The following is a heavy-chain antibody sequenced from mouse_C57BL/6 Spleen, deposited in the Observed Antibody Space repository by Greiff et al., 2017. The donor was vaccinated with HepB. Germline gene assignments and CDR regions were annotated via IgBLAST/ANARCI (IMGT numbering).Heavy chain of an antibody. Sequence: EVKLMESGGDLVKPGGSLKLSCAASGFTFSSYGMSWVRQTPDKRLEWVATISSGGSYTYYPDSVKGRFTISRDNAKNTLYLQMTSLKSEDTAMYYCARREGAAQVHVDYWGQGTTLTVSS. CDR2: ISSGGSYT. J-gene: IGHJ2*01. D-gene: IGHD3-2*02. CDR1: GFTFSSYG. V-gene: IGHV5-6*02. CDR3: ARREGAAQVHVDY.